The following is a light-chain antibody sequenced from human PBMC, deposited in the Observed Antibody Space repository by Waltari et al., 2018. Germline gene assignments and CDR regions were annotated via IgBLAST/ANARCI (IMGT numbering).Light chain of an antibody. V-gene: IGLV2-8*01. CDR1: SSDAGGYNY. Sequence: QSALTQHPSASGSPGQSVTISCTGTSSDAGGYNYVSWYQQHPGKAPKLMIYEVSQRPSGVPDRFSGSKSGDTASLTVSGLQAEDEADYYCSSFAGTNNFVVFGGGTKLTV. J-gene: IGLJ2*01. CDR2: EVS. CDR3: SSFAGTNNFVV.